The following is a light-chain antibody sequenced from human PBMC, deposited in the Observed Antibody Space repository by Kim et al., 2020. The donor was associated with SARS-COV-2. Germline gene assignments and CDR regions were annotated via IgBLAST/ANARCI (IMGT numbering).Light chain of an antibody. V-gene: IGLV1-44*01. Sequence: GQRVVISGSGSRSNIGNNPVNWYQQFPGTAPQLLIRNNDQRPSRVPDRFSGSKSGTSASLAISGLQSEDEADYYCVAWDDSLTGVVIGGGTKLTVL. CDR2: NND. CDR3: VAWDDSLTGVV. J-gene: IGLJ2*01. CDR1: RSNIGNNP.